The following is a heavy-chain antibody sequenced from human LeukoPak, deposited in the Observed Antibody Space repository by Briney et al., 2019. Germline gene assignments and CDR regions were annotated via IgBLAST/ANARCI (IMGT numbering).Heavy chain of an antibody. J-gene: IGHJ4*02. CDR3: ATDVRGLVPYYFDF. D-gene: IGHD3-10*02. V-gene: IGHV4-59*11. CDR1: GGSISSHY. Sequence: SETLSLTCTVSGGSISSHYWSWIRQPPGKGLEWIGYIYYSGSTNYNPSLKSRVTISVDTSKNQFSLKLSSVTAADTAVYYCATDVRGLVPYYFDFWGQGTLVTVSS. CDR2: IYYSGST.